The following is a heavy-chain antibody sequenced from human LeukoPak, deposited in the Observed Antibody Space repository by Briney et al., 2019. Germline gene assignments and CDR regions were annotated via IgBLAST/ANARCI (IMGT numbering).Heavy chain of an antibody. D-gene: IGHD2-2*01. Sequence: GGSLRLSCAASGFTVSSNCMSWVRQAPGKGLEWVSIIYSGGSTYYTDSVRGRFIISRDISKNTLYLQMNSLRAEDTAVYYCARVGDCGRASCYGIDIWGQGTMVTVSS. CDR3: ARVGDCGRASCYGIDI. CDR1: GFTVSSNC. J-gene: IGHJ6*02. V-gene: IGHV3-66*01. CDR2: IYSGGST.